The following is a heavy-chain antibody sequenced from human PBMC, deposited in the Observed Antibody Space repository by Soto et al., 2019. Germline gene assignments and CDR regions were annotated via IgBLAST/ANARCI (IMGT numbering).Heavy chain of an antibody. V-gene: IGHV1-69*01. D-gene: IGHD3-22*01. Sequence: QVQLVQSGAEVKKPGSSVMVSCKASGGNFSSYAISWVRQAPGQGLEWMGGIIPIFGTANYAQKFQGRVTITADESSSTAYMELSSLRSEVTAAYYCARVGRYDSSGYYYEEVAYWGQGTLVTVSS. CDR2: IIPIFGTA. J-gene: IGHJ4*02. CDR3: ARVGRYDSSGYYYEEVAY. CDR1: GGNFSSYA.